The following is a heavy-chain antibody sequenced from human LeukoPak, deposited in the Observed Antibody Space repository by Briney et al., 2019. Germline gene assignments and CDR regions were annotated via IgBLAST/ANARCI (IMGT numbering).Heavy chain of an antibody. V-gene: IGHV5-51*01. Sequence: GESLKISCKGYGDRFTSYWVAWVRQMPGKGLEWMGIIFPGDSDIRYSPSIQGQVTISVDRSISTAYLQWSSLKASDTAIYYCARRPLHSQNWLAPWGQGTLVTVSS. J-gene: IGHJ5*02. CDR1: GDRFTSYW. CDR2: IFPGDSDI. CDR3: ARRPLHSQNWLAP.